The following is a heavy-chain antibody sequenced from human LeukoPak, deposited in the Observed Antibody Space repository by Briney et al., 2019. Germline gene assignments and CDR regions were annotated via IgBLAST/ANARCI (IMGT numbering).Heavy chain of an antibody. CDR2: INHSGST. Sequence: PSETLSLTCAVYGGSFSGYYWSWIRKPPGKGLEWIGEINHSGSTNYNPSLKSRVTISVDTSKNQFSLQLNSVTPEYTAVYYCARDRITMVRGVIFLTGYYYYMDVWGKGTTVTISS. J-gene: IGHJ6*03. CDR3: ARDRITMVRGVIFLTGYYYYMDV. V-gene: IGHV4-34*01. CDR1: GGSFSGYY. D-gene: IGHD3-10*01.